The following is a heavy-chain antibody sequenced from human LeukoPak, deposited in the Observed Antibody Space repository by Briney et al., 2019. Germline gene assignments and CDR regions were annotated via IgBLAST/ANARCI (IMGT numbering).Heavy chain of an antibody. CDR1: GFTFSGYV. CDR3: AKDRGNGYNNFDY. V-gene: IGHV3-30*18. CDR2: ISYDGRNK. Sequence: GGSLRLSCAASGFTFSGYVMHWVRQAPGKGPEWVAVISYDGRNKNYGESVKGRFTISRDNPKNTLYLQMDGLSIEDTAVYYCAKDRGNGYNNFDYWGQGTLVTVSS. J-gene: IGHJ4*02. D-gene: IGHD5-24*01.